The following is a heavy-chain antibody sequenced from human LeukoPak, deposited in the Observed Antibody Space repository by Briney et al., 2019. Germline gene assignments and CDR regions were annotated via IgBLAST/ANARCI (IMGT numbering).Heavy chain of an antibody. Sequence: GGSLRLSCAASGFTFSSYAMSWVRQAPGKGLEWVSAISGSGGSTYYADSVKGRFTISRDNSKNTLCLQMNSLRAEDTAVYYCAAAYYDYVWGSYRYKAVDYWGQGTLVTVSS. CDR1: GFTFSSYA. D-gene: IGHD3-16*02. CDR2: ISGSGGST. V-gene: IGHV3-23*01. J-gene: IGHJ4*02. CDR3: AAAYYDYVWGSYRYKAVDY.